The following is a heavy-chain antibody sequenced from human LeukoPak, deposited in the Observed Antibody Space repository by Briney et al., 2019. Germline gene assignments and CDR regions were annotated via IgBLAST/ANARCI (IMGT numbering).Heavy chain of an antibody. V-gene: IGHV3-30*18. Sequence: GGSLRLSCAASGFSFSTYSMNWVRQAPGKGLEWVAVISYDGSNKYYADSVKGRFTISRDNSKNTLYLQMNSLRAEDTAVYYCAKEEQYSYAFWGQGTLVTVSS. J-gene: IGHJ4*02. CDR3: AKEEQYSYAF. CDR2: ISYDGSNK. D-gene: IGHD5-18*01. CDR1: GFSFSTYS.